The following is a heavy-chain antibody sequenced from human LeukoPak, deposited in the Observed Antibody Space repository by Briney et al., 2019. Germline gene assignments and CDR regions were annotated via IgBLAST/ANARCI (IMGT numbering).Heavy chain of an antibody. D-gene: IGHD2-21*02. CDR3: AKDPHIVVVTALFDY. V-gene: IGHV3-23*01. CDR1: GFTFSDYA. J-gene: IGHJ4*02. Sequence: PGGSLRLSCVTSGFTFSDYALSWVRQAPGKGLEWVAVISGSGDRTHYADSVMGRFTIPRDNSKNTVYLQLNSLRTDDTAVYYCAKDPHIVVVTALFDYWGQGALVTVSS. CDR2: ISGSGDRT.